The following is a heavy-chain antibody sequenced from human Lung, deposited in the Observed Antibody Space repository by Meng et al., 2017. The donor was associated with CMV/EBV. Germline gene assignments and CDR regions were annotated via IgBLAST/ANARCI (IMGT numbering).Heavy chain of an antibody. CDR1: GCSISSSSYY. CDR3: ARDPITMTVFKLSDADAFDI. D-gene: IGHD3-22*01. Sequence: SETLSLTCTVSGCSISSSSYYWGWIRPPPGKGLEWIGSIYYSGSTYYNPSLKSRVTISVDTSKNQFSLKLSSVTAADTAVYYCARDPITMTVFKLSDADAFDIWGQGTMVTVSS. V-gene: IGHV4-39*07. CDR2: IYYSGST. J-gene: IGHJ3*02.